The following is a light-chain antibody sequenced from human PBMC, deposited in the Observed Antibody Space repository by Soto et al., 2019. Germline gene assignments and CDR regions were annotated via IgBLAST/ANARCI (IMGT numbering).Light chain of an antibody. CDR1: QRVNSSY. Sequence: EIVLTQSPCTLACSGGRRPTLSGGCTQRVNSSYLAWYQQQPGQAPRLLIYAASSRATGIPARFSGSGSGTGLTTTISSLQPDDFATYYCQHYNSSPETFGPGTQVEIK. CDR3: QHYNSSPET. V-gene: IGKV3-20*01. J-gene: IGKJ1*01. CDR2: AAS.